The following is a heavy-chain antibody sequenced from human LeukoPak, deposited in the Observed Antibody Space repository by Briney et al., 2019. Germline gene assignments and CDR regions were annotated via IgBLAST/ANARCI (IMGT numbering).Heavy chain of an antibody. D-gene: IGHD3-22*01. V-gene: IGHV3-7*01. J-gene: IGHJ3*02. Sequence: PGGSLRLSCAASGFTISSYWMTWVRQLPGKGLEWVANINQDGSEENYVDSVKGRFTISRDNAKNSLYLQMNSLRAEDTAVYYCARDSSPYDSSGYWDAFDIWGQGTMVTVSS. CDR1: GFTISSYW. CDR3: ARDSSPYDSSGYWDAFDI. CDR2: INQDGSEE.